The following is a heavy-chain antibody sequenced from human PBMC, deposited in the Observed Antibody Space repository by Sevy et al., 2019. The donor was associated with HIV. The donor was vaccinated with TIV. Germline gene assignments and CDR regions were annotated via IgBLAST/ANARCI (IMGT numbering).Heavy chain of an antibody. D-gene: IGHD3-3*01. V-gene: IGHV4-34*01. CDR1: GGSFSGYY. J-gene: IGHJ4*02. CDR2: INHSGST. CDR3: ARRRPSGYYEY. Sequence: SETLSLTCAVYGGSFSGYYWSWIRQLPGKGLEWIGEINHSGSTNYNPSLKSRVTISVDTSRNQFSLKLSSVTAAEMAVYYCARRRPSGYYEYWGQGTLVTVSS.